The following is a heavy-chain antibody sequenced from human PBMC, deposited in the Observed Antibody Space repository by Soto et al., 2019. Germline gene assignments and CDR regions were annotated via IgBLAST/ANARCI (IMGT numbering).Heavy chain of an antibody. CDR1: GFSLSTSGVG. Sequence: QITLKESGPTLGKPTQTLTLTCTFSGFSLSTSGVGVGWIRQPPGKALEWLALIYWDEDKRYSPSLKSRLTITKDTSKNQVVLTMTNMDPVDTATYYCAHVYGGYDNFDYWGQGTLVTVSS. V-gene: IGHV2-5*02. D-gene: IGHD5-12*01. CDR3: AHVYGGYDNFDY. J-gene: IGHJ4*02. CDR2: IYWDEDK.